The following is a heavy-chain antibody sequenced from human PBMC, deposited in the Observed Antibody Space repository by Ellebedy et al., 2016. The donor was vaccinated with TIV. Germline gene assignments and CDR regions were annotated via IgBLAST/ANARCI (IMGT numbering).Heavy chain of an antibody. CDR1: GGTFSSYA. Sequence: SVKVSCXASGGTFSSYAISWVRQAPGQGLEWMGGIIPIFGTANYAQKFQGRVTITADESTSTAYMELSSLRSEDTAVYYCALWGDGDYVTEGYWGQGTLVTVSS. V-gene: IGHV1-69*13. J-gene: IGHJ4*02. CDR2: IIPIFGTA. CDR3: ALWGDGDYVTEGY. D-gene: IGHD4-17*01.